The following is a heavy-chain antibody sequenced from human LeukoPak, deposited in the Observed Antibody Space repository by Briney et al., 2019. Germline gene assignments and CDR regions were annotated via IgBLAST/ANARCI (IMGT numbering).Heavy chain of an antibody. D-gene: IGHD6-6*01. CDR2: MNPNSGNT. CDR1: GYTFTSYD. V-gene: IGHV1-8*03. J-gene: IGHJ4*02. CDR3: ARTSIAARRADFDY. Sequence: GASVKVSCKASGYTFTSYDINWVRQATGQGLEWMGWMNPNSGNTGYAQKFQGRVTITRNTSISTAYMELSSLRSEDTAVYYCARTSIAARRADFDYWGQGTVVTVSS.